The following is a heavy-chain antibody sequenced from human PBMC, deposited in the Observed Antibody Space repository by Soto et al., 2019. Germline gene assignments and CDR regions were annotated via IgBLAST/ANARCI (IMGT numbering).Heavy chain of an antibody. V-gene: IGHV4-59*01. CDR1: GGSISSYY. CDR2: IYYSGST. J-gene: IGHJ3*02. CDR3: ARVSGRWELLPNGAFDI. Sequence: SETLSLTCTVSGGSISSYYWSWIRQPPGKGLEWIGYIYYSGSTNYNPSLKSRVAISVDTSKNQFSLKLSSVTAADTAVYYCARVSGRWELLPNGAFDIWGQGTMVTVSS. D-gene: IGHD1-26*01.